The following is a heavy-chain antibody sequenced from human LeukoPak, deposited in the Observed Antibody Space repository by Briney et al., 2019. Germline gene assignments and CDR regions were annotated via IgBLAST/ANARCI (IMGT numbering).Heavy chain of an antibody. CDR3: ARDRGSGWYVDY. D-gene: IGHD6-19*01. J-gene: IGHJ4*02. Sequence: SETLSLTCTVSGGSISSYYWSWIRQPPGKGLEWLGYIYYSWSTNYNPSLKSRVTISVDTSKNQFSLKLSSVTAADTAVYYCARDRGSGWYVDYWGQGTLVTVSS. CDR1: GGSISSYY. CDR2: IYYSWST. V-gene: IGHV4-59*01.